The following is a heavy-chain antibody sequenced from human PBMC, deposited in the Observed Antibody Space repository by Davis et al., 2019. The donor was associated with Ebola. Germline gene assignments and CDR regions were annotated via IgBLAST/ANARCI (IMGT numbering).Heavy chain of an antibody. CDR3: ARIRQYYDFWSGYYSYYYYGMDV. J-gene: IGHJ6*02. V-gene: IGHV2-5*02. CDR2: IYWDDDK. D-gene: IGHD3-3*01. Sequence: SGPTLVKPTQTLTLTCTFSGFSLSTSGVGVGWIRQPPGKALEWLALIYWDDDKRYSPSLKTRLTISKDTSKNQVVLTMTNMDPVDTATYYCARIRQYYDFWSGYYSYYYYGMDVWGQGTTVTVSS. CDR1: GFSLSTSGVG.